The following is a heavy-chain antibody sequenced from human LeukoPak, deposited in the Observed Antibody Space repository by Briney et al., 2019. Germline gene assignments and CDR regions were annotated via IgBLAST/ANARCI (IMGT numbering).Heavy chain of an antibody. Sequence: SVKVSCKASRGTFSSYAISWVRQAPGQGLEWMGRIIPILGIANYAQKFQGRVTITADKSTSTAYMELSSLRSEDTAVYYCARDRHESNAFDIWGQGTMVTVSS. CDR2: IIPILGIA. CDR3: ARDRHESNAFDI. J-gene: IGHJ3*02. CDR1: RGTFSSYA. V-gene: IGHV1-69*04.